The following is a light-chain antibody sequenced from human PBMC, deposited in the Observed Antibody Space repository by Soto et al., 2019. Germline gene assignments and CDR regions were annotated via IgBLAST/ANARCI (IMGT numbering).Light chain of an antibody. CDR3: QQLTDWPPQWT. V-gene: IGKV3-11*01. Sequence: EIVLTQSPATLSLSPGGRATLSCRASQSVSLSLAWYQQKPGQAPRLLIYDASKRASGFPARFSGSGSWTDFPLTISRLELEDFAVYYCQQLTDWPPQWTFGQGTKV. J-gene: IGKJ1*01. CDR1: QSVSLS. CDR2: DAS.